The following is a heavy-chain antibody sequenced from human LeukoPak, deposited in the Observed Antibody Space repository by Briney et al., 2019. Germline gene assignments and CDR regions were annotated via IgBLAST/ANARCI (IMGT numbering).Heavy chain of an antibody. V-gene: IGHV4-4*02. Sequence: SGTLSLTCAVSGGSISSSNWWSWVRQPPGKGLEWIGEIYHSGSTNYNPSLKSRVTISVDTSKNQFSLKLRSVTAADTAVYYCARGLRYSYYYMDVWGKGTTVTVSS. CDR2: IYHSGST. J-gene: IGHJ6*03. CDR1: GGSISSSNW. CDR3: ARGLRYSYYYMDV.